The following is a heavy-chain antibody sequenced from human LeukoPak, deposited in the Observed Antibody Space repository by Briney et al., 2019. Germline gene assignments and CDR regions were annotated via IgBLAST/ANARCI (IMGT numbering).Heavy chain of an antibody. D-gene: IGHD6-19*01. CDR2: IYPGDSDT. CDR3: ARLSSGWYPGFDLDY. CDR1: GYSFTSYW. V-gene: IGHV5-51*01. Sequence: GESLKISCKGSGYSFTSYWIGWVRQMPGKGLEWMGIIYPGDSDTRYSPSFQGQVTISADKSISTAYLQWSSLKASDTAMYYCARLSSGWYPGFDLDYWGQGTLVTVSS. J-gene: IGHJ4*02.